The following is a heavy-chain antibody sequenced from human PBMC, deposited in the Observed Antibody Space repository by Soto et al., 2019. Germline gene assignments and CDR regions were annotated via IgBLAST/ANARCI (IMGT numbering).Heavy chain of an antibody. D-gene: IGHD6-19*01. CDR1: GFTFSSYS. Sequence: EVQLVESGGGLVQPGGSLRLSCAASGFTFSSYSMNWVRQAPGKGLEWVSYISSSSSTIYYADSVKGRFTISRDNAKNSLYLQMNSLRYEDTAVYYCAGLGSSSGWYLGAFDIWGQGTMVTVSS. CDR3: AGLGSSSGWYLGAFDI. CDR2: ISSSSSTI. V-gene: IGHV3-48*02. J-gene: IGHJ3*02.